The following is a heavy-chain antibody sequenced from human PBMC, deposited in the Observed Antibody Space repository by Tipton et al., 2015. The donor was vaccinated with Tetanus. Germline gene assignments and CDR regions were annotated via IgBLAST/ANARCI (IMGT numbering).Heavy chain of an antibody. J-gene: IGHJ6*02. D-gene: IGHD1-26*01. CDR3: ARDPELQLGAAETHYYYGMDV. Sequence: TLSLTCAVYGGFFSGYYWSWIRQHPGKGLEWIGYIYYSGSTYYNPSLKSRVTISVDTSKNQFSLKLSSVTAADTAVYYCARDPELQLGAAETHYYYGMDVWGQGTTVTVSS. CDR2: IYYSGST. V-gene: IGHV4-31*11. CDR1: GGFFSGYY.